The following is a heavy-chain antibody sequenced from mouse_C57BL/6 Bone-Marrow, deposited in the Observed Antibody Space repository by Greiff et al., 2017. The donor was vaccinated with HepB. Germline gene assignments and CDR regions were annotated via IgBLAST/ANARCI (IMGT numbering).Heavy chain of an antibody. CDR3: ARSPAYDSGVDY. V-gene: IGHV3-8*01. CDR2: ISYSGST. CDR1: GYSITSDY. J-gene: IGHJ4*01. D-gene: IGHD2-12*01. Sequence: EVMLVESGPGLAKPSQTLSLTCSVTGYSITSDYWNWIRKFPGNKLEYMGYISYSGSTYYNPSPKRRISITRDTSKNQYYLQLNSLTTEDTATYYCARSPAYDSGVDYWGQGTSVTVSS.